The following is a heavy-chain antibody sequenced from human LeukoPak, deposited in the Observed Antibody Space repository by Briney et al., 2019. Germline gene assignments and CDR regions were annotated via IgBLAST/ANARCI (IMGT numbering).Heavy chain of an antibody. CDR2: IYWDDDK. Sequence: ESGPTLVNPTQTLTLTCTFSGFSLSTSGMCVSWIRQPPGKSLEWLAHIYWDDDKYYSTSLKTRLTISKDTSKNQVVLTMTSMDPVDTATYYCARQNYDILTGYYDDYWGQGTLVTVSS. V-gene: IGHV2-70*01. D-gene: IGHD3-9*01. CDR1: GFSLSTSGMC. J-gene: IGHJ4*02. CDR3: ARQNYDILTGYYDDY.